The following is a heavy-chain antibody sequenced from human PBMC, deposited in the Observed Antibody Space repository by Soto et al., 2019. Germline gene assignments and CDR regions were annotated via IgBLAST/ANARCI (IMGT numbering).Heavy chain of an antibody. V-gene: IGHV3-23*01. Sequence: TGGSLRLACVAAVLTLGSRSMTWVRQAPGEGLQWVSTITDTGGDAKYADSVRGRFVISRDNSKKTLYLQMTSLTAEDSAMYYCARGSTDSYPGSRIFDFWGRGTLVTVSS. CDR3: ARGSTDSYPGSRIFDF. D-gene: IGHD3-10*01. CDR2: ITDTGGDA. J-gene: IGHJ4*02. CDR1: VLTLGSRS.